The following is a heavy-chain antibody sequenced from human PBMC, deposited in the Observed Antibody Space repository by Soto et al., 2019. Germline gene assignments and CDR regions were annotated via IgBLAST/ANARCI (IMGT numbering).Heavy chain of an antibody. V-gene: IGHV1-69*01. Sequence: QVQMVESGAEVKKPGSSEKVSCKASGGTFSSYAISWVRQAPGQGLEWMGGIIPIFGTANYAQKFQGRVTITADESTSTAYMELSSLRSEDTAVYYCARGLTDYYYYYGMDVWGQGTTVTVSS. CDR2: IIPIFGTA. J-gene: IGHJ6*02. CDR3: ARGLTDYYYYYGMDV. D-gene: IGHD2-21*02. CDR1: GGTFSSYA.